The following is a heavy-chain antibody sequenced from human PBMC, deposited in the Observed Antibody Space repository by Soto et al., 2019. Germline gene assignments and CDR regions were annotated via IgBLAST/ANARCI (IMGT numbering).Heavy chain of an antibody. V-gene: IGHV3-30-3*01. J-gene: IGHJ6*02. CDR2: ISYDGSNK. D-gene: IGHD3-22*01. CDR3: ARGARRTTMILVSRVYYSGVNV. CDR1: GFTFSTYS. Sequence: GGSLRLSCPASGFTFSTYSTYWVRQAPGKGLEWVAFISYDGSNKYYGDSVKGRCTISRDNSKNTLLLQVNSLRGEDTVVYYCARGARRTTMILVSRVYYSGVNVWGQGPTVTV.